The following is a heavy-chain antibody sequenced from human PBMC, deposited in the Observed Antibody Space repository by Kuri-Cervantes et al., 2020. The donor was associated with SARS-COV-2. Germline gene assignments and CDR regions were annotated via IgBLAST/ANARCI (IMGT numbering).Heavy chain of an antibody. CDR3: ATGSYYVAYDY. CDR2: LYYSGST. Sequence: ESLKISCTVSGGSISTYYWSWIRQPPGKGLEWIGYLYYSGSTNYNPSLKSRVTISLDTSKNQFSLKLSPVTAADTAVYYCATGSYYVAYDYWGQGTLVTVSS. J-gene: IGHJ4*02. V-gene: IGHV4-59*01. CDR1: GGSISTYY. D-gene: IGHD1-26*01.